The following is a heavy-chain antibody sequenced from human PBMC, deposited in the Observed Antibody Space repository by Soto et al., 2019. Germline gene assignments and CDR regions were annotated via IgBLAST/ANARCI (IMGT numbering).Heavy chain of an antibody. D-gene: IGHD4-4*01. V-gene: IGHV3-72*01. J-gene: IGHJ6*02. CDR2: TRDKPNSYTT. CDR1: GFTLTRHS. Sequence: PGESLKISCAASGFTLTRHSMNWVRQAPGKGLEWVGRTRDKPNSYTTEYAASVEGRFTISRDDSKNSLYLQLNSLNTEDTAVYYCGRGGYRHYSAYYYYALDVWGQGTTVTV. CDR3: GRGGYRHYSAYYYYALDV.